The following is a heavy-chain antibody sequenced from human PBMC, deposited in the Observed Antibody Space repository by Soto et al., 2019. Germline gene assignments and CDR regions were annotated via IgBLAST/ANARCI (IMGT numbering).Heavy chain of an antibody. CDR1: GFTFSDSA. J-gene: IGHJ4*02. V-gene: IGHV3-73*02. D-gene: IGHD5-18*01. CDR2: IRNKVNSYAT. Sequence: EVQLVESGGGLVQPGGSLKLSCAASGFTFSDSAMHWVRQASGKGLEWVGRIRNKVNSYATAYAASVTGRFTISIDDSLNTAYLQMNSLKPEATAVYYCTRRRDWTALDPVDYWCQGTVVTVSS. CDR3: TRRRDWTALDPVDY.